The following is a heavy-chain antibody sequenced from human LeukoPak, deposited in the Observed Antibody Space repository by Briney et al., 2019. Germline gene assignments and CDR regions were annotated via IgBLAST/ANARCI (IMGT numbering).Heavy chain of an antibody. J-gene: IGHJ4*02. V-gene: IGHV5-51*01. Sequence: GESLKISCKGSGYSFTSYWIGWVRQMPGKGLDWMGIIYPGDSDTRYSPSFQGQVTISADKSISTAYLQWSSLKASDTAMYYCARRGIAAAGTEYYFDYWGQGTLVTVSS. D-gene: IGHD6-13*01. CDR3: ARRGIAAAGTEYYFDY. CDR2: IYPGDSDT. CDR1: GYSFTSYW.